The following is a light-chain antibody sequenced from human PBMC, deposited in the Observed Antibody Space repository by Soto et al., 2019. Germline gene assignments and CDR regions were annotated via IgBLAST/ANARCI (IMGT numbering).Light chain of an antibody. Sequence: QPVLTQPPSASGTPGQRVTISCSGGRSNIGNNPVNWYQQLPGSAPKLLISFSSDRPSGIPDRFSGSKSGTSASLAISGLQSEDEAEYHCSTWDDSLNAVVFGGGTKVTVL. V-gene: IGLV1-44*01. J-gene: IGLJ2*01. CDR1: RSNIGNNP. CDR2: FSS. CDR3: STWDDSLNAVV.